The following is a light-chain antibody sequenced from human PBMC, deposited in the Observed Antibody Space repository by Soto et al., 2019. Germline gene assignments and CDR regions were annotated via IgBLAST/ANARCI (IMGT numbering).Light chain of an antibody. V-gene: IGKV1-9*01. CDR3: QQLAIYPRT. J-gene: IGKJ1*01. Sequence: DIQLTQSPSFLSASVGDRVTITCRASQDINSYLAWYQQKPGKAPNLLLYAASTVQSAVPSRFSGGGSGTEFTLTISSLHPEDCATYYCQQLAIYPRTFGQGTRV. CDR2: AAS. CDR1: QDINSY.